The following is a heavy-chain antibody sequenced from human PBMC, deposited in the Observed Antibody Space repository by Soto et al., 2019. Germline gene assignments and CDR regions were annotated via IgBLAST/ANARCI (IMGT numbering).Heavy chain of an antibody. CDR1: GGSISSYY. CDR3: ARHEAGDGYNPFDY. Sequence: SETLSLTYTVSGGSISSYYLSWIRQPPGKGLEWIGYIYYSGSTNYNPSLKSRVTISVDTSKNQFSLKLSSVTAADTAVYYCARHEAGDGYNPFDYWGQGTLVTVSS. CDR2: IYYSGST. J-gene: IGHJ4*02. D-gene: IGHD5-12*01. V-gene: IGHV4-59*08.